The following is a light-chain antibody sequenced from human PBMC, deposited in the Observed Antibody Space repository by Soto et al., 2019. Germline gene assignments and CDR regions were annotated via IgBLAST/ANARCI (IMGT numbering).Light chain of an antibody. Sequence: DIQMTQSPSTLSASVGDRVTITCRASQSISSWLAWYQQKPGKAPKLLIYDASSLESGVPSRFSGSGSGTEFTLTISSLQPDDFANYYCQQYNSYSITFGQGKRLEIK. CDR1: QSISSW. J-gene: IGKJ5*01. V-gene: IGKV1-5*01. CDR2: DAS. CDR3: QQYNSYSIT.